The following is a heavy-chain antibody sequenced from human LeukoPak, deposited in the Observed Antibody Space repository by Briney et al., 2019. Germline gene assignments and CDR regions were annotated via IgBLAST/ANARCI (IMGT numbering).Heavy chain of an antibody. V-gene: IGHV3-11*01. D-gene: IGHD2-21*02. J-gene: IGHJ4*02. CDR3: ARERKGDYYFDY. Sequence: GGSLRLSCAASGFTFSDYYMSWIRQAPGKGLEWVSYITSSGNIIYYAASVKGRFTISRDNAKNSLYLQMNSLRAEDTAVYYCARERKGDYYFDYWGQGTLVTVSS. CDR2: ITSSGNII. CDR1: GFTFSDYY.